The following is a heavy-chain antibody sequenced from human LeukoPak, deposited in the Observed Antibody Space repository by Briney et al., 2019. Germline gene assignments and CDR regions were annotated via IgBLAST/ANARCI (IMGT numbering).Heavy chain of an antibody. J-gene: IGHJ6*02. CDR2: INHSGST. CDR3: ARDHSYYLGSETSTLDV. CDR1: GGSFSGYY. D-gene: IGHD3-10*01. V-gene: IGHV4-34*01. Sequence: SEILSLTCAVYGGSFSGYYWSWIRQPPGKGLEWIGEINHSGSTNYNPSLKSRVTISVDTSKNQFSLKLSSVTAADTAVYYCARDHSYYLGSETSTLDVWGQGTAVTVSS.